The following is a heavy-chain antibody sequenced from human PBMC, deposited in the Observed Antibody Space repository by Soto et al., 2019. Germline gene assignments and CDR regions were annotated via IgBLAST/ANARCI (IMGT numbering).Heavy chain of an antibody. CDR2: INHSGST. Sequence: SETLSVTCAVYCGSFSGYYWSWIRQPPGKGLEWIGEINHSGSTNYNPSLKSRVTISVDTSKNQFSLKLSSVTAADTAVYYCASGDGSPFYPWGQGTLVTVSS. D-gene: IGHD3-10*01. J-gene: IGHJ5*02. CDR1: CGSFSGYY. CDR3: ASGDGSPFYP. V-gene: IGHV4-34*01.